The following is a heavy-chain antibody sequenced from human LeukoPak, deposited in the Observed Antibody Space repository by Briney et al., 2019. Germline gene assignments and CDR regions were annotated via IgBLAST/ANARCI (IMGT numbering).Heavy chain of an antibody. D-gene: IGHD7-27*01. Sequence: SETLSLTCTVSGGSMSSYYWSWIRQPPGKGLEWIGYIYYSGSTNYNPSLKSRVTISVDTSKNQFSLKLSSVTAADTAVYYCARERGVNWGLRRFDYWGQGTLVTVSS. CDR3: ARERGVNWGLRRFDY. CDR1: GGSMSSYY. CDR2: IYYSGST. V-gene: IGHV4-59*01. J-gene: IGHJ4*02.